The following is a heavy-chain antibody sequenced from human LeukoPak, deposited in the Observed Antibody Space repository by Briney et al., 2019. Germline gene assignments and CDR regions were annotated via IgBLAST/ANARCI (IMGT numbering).Heavy chain of an antibody. CDR1: GGSISSSSYY. J-gene: IGHJ5*02. V-gene: IGHV4-39*07. Sequence: SETLSLTCTVSGGSISSSSYYWGWIRQPPGKGLEWIGTIYYSGSSYYNPSLKSGITIAVETSKNQFSLKLSSVTAADTAVYYCARGVSYYGSGSYYNPSNWFDPWGQGTLVTVSS. D-gene: IGHD3-10*01. CDR3: ARGVSYYGSGSYYNPSNWFDP. CDR2: IYYSGSS.